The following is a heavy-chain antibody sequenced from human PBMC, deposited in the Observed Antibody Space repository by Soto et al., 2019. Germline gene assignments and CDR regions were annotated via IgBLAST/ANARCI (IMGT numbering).Heavy chain of an antibody. D-gene: IGHD3-22*01. CDR3: AKSPETPPSGYYYFDY. V-gene: IGHV3-30*18. CDR1: GFTFSSYG. CDR2: ISYDGSNK. Sequence: PGGSLRLSCAASGFTFSSYGMHWVRQAPGKGLEWVAVISYDGSNKYYADSVKGRFTISRDNSKNTLYLQMNSLRAEDTAAYYCAKSPETPPSGYYYFDYWGQGTLVTVPS. J-gene: IGHJ4*02.